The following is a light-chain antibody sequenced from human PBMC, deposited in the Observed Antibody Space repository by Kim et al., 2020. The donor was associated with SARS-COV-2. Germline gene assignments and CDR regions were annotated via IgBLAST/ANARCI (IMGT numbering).Light chain of an antibody. CDR3: GTWDSSLSAWV. V-gene: IGLV1-51*01. J-gene: IGLJ3*02. CDR2: DNN. Sequence: QGQKVTISCSGSSSNIGNNYVSWYQQLPGTAPKLLIYDNNKRPSGIPDRFSGSKSGTSATLGITGLQTGDEADYYCGTWDSSLSAWVFGGGTKLTVL. CDR1: SSNIGNNY.